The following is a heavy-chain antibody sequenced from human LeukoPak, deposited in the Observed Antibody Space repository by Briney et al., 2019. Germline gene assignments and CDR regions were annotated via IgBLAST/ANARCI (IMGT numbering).Heavy chain of an antibody. J-gene: IGHJ4*02. V-gene: IGHV3-23*01. D-gene: IGHD6-13*01. CDR1: GFTFSSYV. Sequence: GGSLRLSCAASGFTFSSYVMSWVRQAPGKGLEWVSAISGSGGSTYYADSVKGRFTISRDNSKNTLYLQMNSLRAEDTAVYYCAKKDRIAAAGTWVDYWGQGTLVTVSS. CDR2: ISGSGGST. CDR3: AKKDRIAAAGTWVDY.